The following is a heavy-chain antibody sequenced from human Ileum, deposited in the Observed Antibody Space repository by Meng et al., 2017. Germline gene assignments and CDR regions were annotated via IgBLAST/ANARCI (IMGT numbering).Heavy chain of an antibody. D-gene: IGHD4/OR15-4a*01. CDR3: ARHGGYYQDF. V-gene: IGHV4-4*02. J-gene: IGHJ4*02. Sequence: QFQESGPGLVKPSETLSLTCSVSGASVSANSYWSWVRQPPGKGLAWIGQIDQSGNSSYSPSLKSRVTMSIDKSKNQFSLRLTSVTAADTAVYYCARHGGYYQDFWGQGTLVTVSS. CDR2: IDQSGNS. CDR1: GASVSANSY.